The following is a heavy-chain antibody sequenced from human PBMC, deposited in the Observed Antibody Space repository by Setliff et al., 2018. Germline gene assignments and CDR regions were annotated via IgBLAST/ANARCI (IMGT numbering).Heavy chain of an antibody. V-gene: IGHV1-46*01. CDR3: ARDAWGYDRFYYYYYMDV. Sequence: ASVKVSCKASGHIFTSNSMHWVRQAPGQGLEWMGVINPSGVRTAYAQKFKGRVTLTRDTSTSTVYMEVSSLKSEDTAVYYCARDAWGYDRFYYYYYMDVWGKGTTVTVSS. D-gene: IGHD5-12*01. J-gene: IGHJ6*03. CDR1: GHIFTSNS. CDR2: INPSGVRT.